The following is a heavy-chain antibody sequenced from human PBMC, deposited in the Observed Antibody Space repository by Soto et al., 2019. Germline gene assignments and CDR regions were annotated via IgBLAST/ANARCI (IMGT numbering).Heavy chain of an antibody. CDR1: GLTFSAYA. J-gene: IGHJ4*02. V-gene: IGHV3-23*01. D-gene: IGHD3-16*02. CDR3: TKLDRLRLGELSLAPFDS. CDR2: TRGGGGSA. Sequence: GGSLRLSGAASGLTFSAYAMSWVRQPPAKGLEWVSSTRGGGGSAYYADSVKGRFTSSRDNCKNTLYLQMDSLRAEDTAVYFCTKLDRLRLGELSLAPFDSCGRGTQGTVSS.